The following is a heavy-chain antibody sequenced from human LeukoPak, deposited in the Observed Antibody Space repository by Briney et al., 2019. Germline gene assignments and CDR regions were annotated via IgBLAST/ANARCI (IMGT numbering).Heavy chain of an antibody. CDR2: IYYSGST. V-gene: IGHV4-61*01. D-gene: IGHD2-15*01. CDR1: GGSVSSGSYY. Sequence: PSETLSLTCTVSGGSVSSGSYYWSWIRQPPGKGLEWIGYIYYSGSTNYNPSLKSRVTISVDTSKNQFSLKLSSVTAADTAVYYCARVVAATTYYFDYWGQGTLVTVSS. J-gene: IGHJ4*02. CDR3: ARVVAATTYYFDY.